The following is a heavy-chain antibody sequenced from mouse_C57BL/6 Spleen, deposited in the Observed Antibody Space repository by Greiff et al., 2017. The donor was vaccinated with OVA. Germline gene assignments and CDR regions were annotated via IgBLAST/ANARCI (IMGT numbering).Heavy chain of an antibody. CDR1: GFTFSDYG. CDR3: ARGLFYAMDY. D-gene: IGHD1-1*02. V-gene: IGHV5-17*01. Sequence: DVKLQESGGGLVKPGGSLKLSCAASGFTFSDYGMHWVRQAPEKGLEWVAYISSGSSTIYYADTVKGRFTISRDNAKNTLFLQMTSLRSEDTAMYYCARGLFYAMDYWGQGTSVTVSS. CDR2: ISSGSSTI. J-gene: IGHJ4*01.